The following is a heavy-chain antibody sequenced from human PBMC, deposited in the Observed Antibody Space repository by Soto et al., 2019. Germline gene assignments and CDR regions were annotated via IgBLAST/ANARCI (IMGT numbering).Heavy chain of an antibody. Sequence: PSETLSLTCTVSGGSISSYYWSWIRQPPGKGLEWIGYIYYSGSTNYNPSLKSRVTISVDTSKNQFSLKLSSVTAADTAAYYCARDRVVVTANNYYYYYGMDVWGQGTTVTVSS. CDR2: IYYSGST. J-gene: IGHJ6*02. CDR3: ARDRVVVTANNYYYYYGMDV. D-gene: IGHD2-21*02. V-gene: IGHV4-59*01. CDR1: GGSISSYY.